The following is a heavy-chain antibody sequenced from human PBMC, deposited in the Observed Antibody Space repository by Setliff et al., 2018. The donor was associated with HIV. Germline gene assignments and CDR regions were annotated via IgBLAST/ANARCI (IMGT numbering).Heavy chain of an antibody. CDR1: GYTFLNYD. V-gene: IGHV1-8*01. CDR2: VNPFSGDT. J-gene: IGHJ6*02. CDR3: TRGPWGYDFWNGPSPMEV. Sequence: ASVKVSCKSLGYTFLNYDIFWVRQATGQGLEWMARVNPFSGDTAFAQKFHGRVTLTRNTSRRTAYMTLNTLKYEDTAVYYCTRGPWGYDFWNGPSPMEVWGQGTSVTV. D-gene: IGHD3-3*01.